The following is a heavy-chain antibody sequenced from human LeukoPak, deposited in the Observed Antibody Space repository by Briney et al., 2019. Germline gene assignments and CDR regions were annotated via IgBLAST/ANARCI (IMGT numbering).Heavy chain of an antibody. CDR2: ISSSSSTI. Sequence: GGSLRLSCAASGFTFSSYSMNWVRQAPGKGLEWVSYISSSSSTIYYADSVKGRFTISRDNAKNSLYLQMNSLRAEDTGVYYCARPLAAAAPGAFGIWGQGTMVTVSS. V-gene: IGHV3-48*01. CDR3: ARPLAAAAPGAFGI. D-gene: IGHD6-13*01. CDR1: GFTFSSYS. J-gene: IGHJ3*02.